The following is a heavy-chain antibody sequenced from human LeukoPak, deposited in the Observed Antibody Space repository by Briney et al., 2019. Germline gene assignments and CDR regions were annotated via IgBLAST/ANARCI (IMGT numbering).Heavy chain of an antibody. D-gene: IGHD1-26*01. CDR1: GGSINNRSYY. CDR3: ARRSLNAFDF. V-gene: IGHV4-31*03. J-gene: IGHJ3*01. Sequence: PSQTLSLTCTVSGGSINNRSYYWIWIRQPPGKGLEWIGNIYHSGNTYYTPSLKSRLTISVDTSKNQFSLRLSSVTAADTAVYFCARRSLNAFDFWGQGTMGTVSS. CDR2: IYHSGNT.